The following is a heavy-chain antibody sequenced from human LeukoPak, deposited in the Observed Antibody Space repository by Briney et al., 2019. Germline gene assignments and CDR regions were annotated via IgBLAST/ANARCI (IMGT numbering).Heavy chain of an antibody. CDR3: ARDIVMVTYWFDP. V-gene: IGHV1-2*02. CDR1: GYTFTVYY. Sequence: GASVKVSCKASGYTFTVYYMHWVRQAPGQGLGWMGWINPNSGGTNYAQKFQGRVTMTRDTSISTAYMELSSLRSDDTAVYYCARDIVMVTYWFDPWGQGTLVTVSS. D-gene: IGHD5-18*01. J-gene: IGHJ5*02. CDR2: INPNSGGT.